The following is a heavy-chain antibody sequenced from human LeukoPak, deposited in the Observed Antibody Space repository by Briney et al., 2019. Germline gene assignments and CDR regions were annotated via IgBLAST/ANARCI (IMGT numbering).Heavy chain of an antibody. CDR2: ICGTGGST. CDR1: GFTFSSYA. V-gene: IGHV3-23*01. CDR3: AKDRPYYYDSSGYEAFDI. Sequence: GGSLRLSCTASGFTFSSYAMTWVRQAPGKGLEWVSTICGTGGSTYYADSVKGRFTISRDNSKNTLYLQMNTLRAEDTAVYYCAKDRPYYYDSSGYEAFDIWGQGTMVTVSS. J-gene: IGHJ3*02. D-gene: IGHD3-22*01.